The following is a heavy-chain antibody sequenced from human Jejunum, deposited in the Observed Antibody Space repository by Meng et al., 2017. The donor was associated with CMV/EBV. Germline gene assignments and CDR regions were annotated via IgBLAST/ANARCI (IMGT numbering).Heavy chain of an antibody. CDR3: ARGTGSGSWLIDS. D-gene: IGHD6-13*01. V-gene: IGHV3-30*03. CDR1: GVTCSSYG. CDR2: IPFDGNNE. Sequence: SGVTCSSYGMHWVRQAPGKGLEWVAVIPFDGNNEHDADSVKGRFTISRDNSKNTLYLQVNSLRLEDTGVYYCARGTGSGSWLIDSWGQGTLVTVSS. J-gene: IGHJ4*02.